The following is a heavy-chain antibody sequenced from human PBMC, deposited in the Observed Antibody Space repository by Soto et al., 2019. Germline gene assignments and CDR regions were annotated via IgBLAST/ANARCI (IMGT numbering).Heavy chain of an antibody. Sequence: SCKASGGTFSSYAISWVRQAPGKGLEWVAVIWYDGSNKYYADSVKGRFTISRDNSKNTLYLQMNSLRAEDTAVYYCARDLISVSDYWGQGTLVTVSS. CDR2: IWYDGSNK. CDR1: GGTFSSYA. D-gene: IGHD2-21*01. CDR3: ARDLISVSDY. J-gene: IGHJ4*02. V-gene: IGHV3-33*01.